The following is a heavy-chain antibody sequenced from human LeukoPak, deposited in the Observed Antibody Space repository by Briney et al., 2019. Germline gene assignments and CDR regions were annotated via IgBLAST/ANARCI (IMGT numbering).Heavy chain of an antibody. D-gene: IGHD3-10*01. CDR1: GGSISSYY. Sequence: SETLSLTCTVSGGSISSYYWSWIRQPPGKGLEWIGYIYYSGSTNYNSSLKSRVTISVDTSKNQLSLKLSSVTAADTAVYYCARGYRGVIPYYFDYWGQGTLVTVSS. CDR2: IYYSGST. CDR3: ARGYRGVIPYYFDY. J-gene: IGHJ4*02. V-gene: IGHV4-59*01.